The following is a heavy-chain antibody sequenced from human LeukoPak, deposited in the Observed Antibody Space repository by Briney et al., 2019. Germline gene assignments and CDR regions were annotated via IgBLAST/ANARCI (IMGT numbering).Heavy chain of an antibody. CDR1: GFTFKNYA. J-gene: IGHJ4*02. V-gene: IGHV3-23*01. CDR3: AKEDFYVWGSYRLLDY. Sequence: PGGSLRLSCAASGFTFKNYAMSWVRQAPGRGLEWVSGISGNSGSTYYADSVKGRFTISRDNSKDTLYLQMNSLGAEDTAVYYCAKEDFYVWGSYRLLDYWGQGTLVTVSS. CDR2: ISGNSGST. D-gene: IGHD3-16*02.